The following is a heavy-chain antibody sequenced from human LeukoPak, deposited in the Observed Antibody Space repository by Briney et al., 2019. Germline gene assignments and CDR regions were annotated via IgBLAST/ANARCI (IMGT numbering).Heavy chain of an antibody. V-gene: IGHV5-51*01. D-gene: IGHD3-22*01. CDR3: ARRGDSSGYWSFDY. CDR1: GYSFTGYW. CDR2: IYPGDSDT. Sequence: GESLKISCKGSGYSFTGYWIGWVRQMPGRGLEWMGIIYPGDSDTRYSPPFQGQVTISADKSISTAYLQWSSLKASDTAIYYCARRGDSSGYWSFDYWGQGTLVTVSS. J-gene: IGHJ4*02.